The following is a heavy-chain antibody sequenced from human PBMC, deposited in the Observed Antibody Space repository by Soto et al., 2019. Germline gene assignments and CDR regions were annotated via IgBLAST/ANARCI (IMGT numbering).Heavy chain of an antibody. CDR1: GFTFSSYA. J-gene: IGHJ4*02. CDR2: ISSNGGST. CDR3: ARGGDYDSSGYPLDQPYYFDY. Sequence: EVQLVESGGGLVQPGGSLRLSCAASGFTFSSYAMHWVRQATGKGLEYVSAISSNGGSTYYANSVKGRFTISRDNSKNKLYLQMGSLRAEDMAVYYCARGGDYDSSGYPLDQPYYFDYWGQGTLVTVSS. V-gene: IGHV3-64*01. D-gene: IGHD3-22*01.